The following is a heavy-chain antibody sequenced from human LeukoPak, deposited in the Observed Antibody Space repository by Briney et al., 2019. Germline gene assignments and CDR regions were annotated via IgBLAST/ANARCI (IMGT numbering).Heavy chain of an antibody. Sequence: PGRSLRLSCAASGFIFSSYAMHWVRQAPGKGLEWVAVVSYDGSNKYYADSVKGRFTISRDISKNTLYLQMNSLRTEDTAVYYCARANRLYGGYNDYWGQGTLVTVSS. V-gene: IGHV3-30*04. D-gene: IGHD4-17*01. J-gene: IGHJ4*02. CDR1: GFIFSSYA. CDR3: ARANRLYGGYNDY. CDR2: VSYDGSNK.